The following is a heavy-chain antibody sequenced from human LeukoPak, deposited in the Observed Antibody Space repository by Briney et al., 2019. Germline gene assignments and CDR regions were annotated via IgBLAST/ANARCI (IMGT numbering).Heavy chain of an antibody. CDR3: ASALFSYGSPGAFDS. Sequence: GGSLRLSCAASGFTLSSNYMTWVRQAPGKGLEWVSGIYSGGSTYFADCVKGRFTISRDNSQNTLYLQMNSLRAKDTAVYYCASALFSYGSPGAFDSWGRGRMVSVS. J-gene: IGHJ3*02. CDR1: GFTLSSNY. CDR2: IYSGGST. D-gene: IGHD5-18*01. V-gene: IGHV3-53*01.